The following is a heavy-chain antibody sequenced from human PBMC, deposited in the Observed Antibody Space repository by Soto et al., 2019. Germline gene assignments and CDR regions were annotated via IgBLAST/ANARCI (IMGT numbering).Heavy chain of an antibody. CDR1: GYTFTSYG. Sequence: GASVKVSCKASGYTFTSYGISWVRQAPGQGLEWMGWISAYNGNTNYAQKLQGRVTMTTDTSTSTAYMELRSLRSDDTAVYYCATVRAHTYYYDSSGYYYSIDAFDIWGQGTMVTVS. D-gene: IGHD3-22*01. CDR3: ATVRAHTYYYDSSGYYYSIDAFDI. J-gene: IGHJ3*02. CDR2: ISAYNGNT. V-gene: IGHV1-18*01.